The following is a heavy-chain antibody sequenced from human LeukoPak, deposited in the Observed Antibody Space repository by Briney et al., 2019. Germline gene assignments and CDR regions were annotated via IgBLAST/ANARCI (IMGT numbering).Heavy chain of an antibody. Sequence: SESLSLTCTVSGGSISSSSYYWGWIRQPPGKGLEWIGSIYYSGSTYYNPSLKSRVTISVDTSKNQFSLKLSSVTAADTAVYYCARRYSSSWYVWFDPWGQGTLVTVSS. CDR2: IYYSGST. D-gene: IGHD6-13*01. J-gene: IGHJ5*02. V-gene: IGHV4-39*01. CDR1: GGSISSSSYY. CDR3: ARRYSSSWYVWFDP.